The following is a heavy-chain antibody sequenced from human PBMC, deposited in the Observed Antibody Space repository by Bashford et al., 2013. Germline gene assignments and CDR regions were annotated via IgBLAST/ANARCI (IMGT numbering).Heavy chain of an antibody. CDR3: ARADPNDYGEDDAFDI. CDR1: GYDFTNYW. V-gene: IGHV1-18*01. J-gene: IGHJ3*02. D-gene: IGHD4-17*01. CDR2: SALLCDT. Sequence: PSVKVSSSRRSGYDFTNYWYQLVRQARGQGFEWMGGSALLCDTRYAQKLQGRVTMTTDSSTSTAYMELRSLRSDDTAVYYCARADPNDYGEDDAFDIWGQGTMVTVSS.